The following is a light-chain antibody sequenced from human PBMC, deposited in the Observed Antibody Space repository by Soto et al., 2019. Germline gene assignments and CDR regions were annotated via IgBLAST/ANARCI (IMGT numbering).Light chain of an antibody. V-gene: IGKV3-15*01. CDR1: QSVTSK. CDR3: HQYNNWPLT. CDR2: GAS. Sequence: EIVMTQSPASLSVSPGERATLSCRASQSVTSKLAWYQQKPGQAPRLLMYGASTRATGIPARFSGSGSGTEFTLTISSLQSEDFAVYYCHQYNNWPLTFGGGTKVEIK. J-gene: IGKJ4*01.